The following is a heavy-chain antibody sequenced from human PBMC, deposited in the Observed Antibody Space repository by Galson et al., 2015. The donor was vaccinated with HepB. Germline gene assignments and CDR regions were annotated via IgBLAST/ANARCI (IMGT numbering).Heavy chain of an antibody. CDR1: GYTFTSYA. Sequence: SGYTFTSYAMHWVRQASGQRLEWMGWINAGNGNTKYSQKFQGRVTITRDTSASTAYMELSSLRSEDTAVYYCARVRSGYFDLWGRGTLVTVSS. J-gene: IGHJ2*01. CDR3: ARVRSGYFDL. CDR2: INAGNGNT. V-gene: IGHV1-3*01.